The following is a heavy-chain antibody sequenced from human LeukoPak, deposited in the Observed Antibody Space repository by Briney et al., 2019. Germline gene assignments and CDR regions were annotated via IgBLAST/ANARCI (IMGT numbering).Heavy chain of an antibody. Sequence: GGSLRLSCAASGFTFSSYWMSWVRQAPGKGLEWVSAISGSGGSTYYADSVKGRFTISRDNSKNTLYLQMNSLRAEDTAVYYCAKPPDSSGYYSHYYYGMDVWGQGTTVTVSS. CDR1: GFTFSSYW. D-gene: IGHD3-22*01. CDR3: AKPPDSSGYYSHYYYGMDV. CDR2: ISGSGGST. V-gene: IGHV3-23*01. J-gene: IGHJ6*02.